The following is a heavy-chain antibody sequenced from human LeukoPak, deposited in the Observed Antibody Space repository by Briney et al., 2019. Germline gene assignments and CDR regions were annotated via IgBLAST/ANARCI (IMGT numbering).Heavy chain of an antibody. Sequence: GGSLRLSCAASEFTFSSYWMTWVRQAPGKGLEWVANIKEDGSEKYYEDSVKGRFTISRDNTKNLLYLEMNSLRAEDTAVYYCARSRRDGDYLLNAFDIWGQGTMVSVSS. V-gene: IGHV3-7*01. J-gene: IGHJ3*02. CDR2: IKEDGSEK. CDR1: EFTFSSYW. CDR3: ARSRRDGDYLLNAFDI. D-gene: IGHD4-17*01.